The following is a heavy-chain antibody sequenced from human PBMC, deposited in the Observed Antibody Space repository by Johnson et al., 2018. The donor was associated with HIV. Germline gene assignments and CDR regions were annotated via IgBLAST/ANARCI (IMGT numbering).Heavy chain of an antibody. D-gene: IGHD3-22*01. V-gene: IGHV3-43*01. CDR2: ISWNGGST. CDR1: GFNFDDYT. J-gene: IGHJ3*02. CDR3: TKELQATIVVFNAFDI. Sequence: VQLVESGGVVVQPGGSLRLSCAASGFNFDDYTMHWVRQVPGKGLVWVSLISWNGGSTYYAASVEGRFTISRDNSENSLYLHMNSLRSEDTALYYCTKELQATIVVFNAFDIWGQGTMVTVSS.